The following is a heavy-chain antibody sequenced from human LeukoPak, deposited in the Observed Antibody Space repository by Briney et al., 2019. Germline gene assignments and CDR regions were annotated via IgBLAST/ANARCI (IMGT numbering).Heavy chain of an antibody. CDR3: ARDNAGLVKHLDAFDL. CDR1: RFTFSSYG. J-gene: IGHJ3*01. CDR2: ISSSAGSV. V-gene: IGHV3-21*01. D-gene: IGHD1-26*01. Sequence: GGSLRLSCAASRFTFSSYGMNWVRQAPGKGLEWVPGISSSAGSVYCADSVKGLFTISRDNSKNTLYLQMNSLRAEDTAVYYCARDNAGLVKHLDAFDLWGQGTMVTVAS.